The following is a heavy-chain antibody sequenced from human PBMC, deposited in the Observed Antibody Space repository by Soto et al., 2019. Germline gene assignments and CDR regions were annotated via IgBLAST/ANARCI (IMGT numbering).Heavy chain of an antibody. J-gene: IGHJ3*02. CDR2: ISYDGSNK. V-gene: IGHV3-30*03. D-gene: IGHD3-10*01. CDR3: AGTGDAFDI. CDR1: GFTFSSYG. Sequence: PRLSWAASGFTFSSYGMHWVRQAPGKGLEWVAVISYDGSNKYYADSVKGRFTISRDNSKNTLYLQMNSLRAEDTAVYYCAGTGDAFDIWGQGTMVTVSS.